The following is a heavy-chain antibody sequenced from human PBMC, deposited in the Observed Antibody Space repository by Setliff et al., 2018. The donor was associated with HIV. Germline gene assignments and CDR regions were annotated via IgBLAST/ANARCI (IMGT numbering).Heavy chain of an antibody. Sequence: SETLSLTCTVSGGSFSSYHWSWIRHRAGKGLEWLGHIYASGSTKYNPSLESRVTMSVDTSRTQFSLKLRSVTAADTAVYYCARVGASGVPSTMDYYYDMDVWGKGTTVTVSS. CDR2: IYASGST. J-gene: IGHJ6*03. CDR3: ARVGASGVPSTMDYYYDMDV. V-gene: IGHV4-4*07. D-gene: IGHD3-10*01. CDR1: GGSFSSYH.